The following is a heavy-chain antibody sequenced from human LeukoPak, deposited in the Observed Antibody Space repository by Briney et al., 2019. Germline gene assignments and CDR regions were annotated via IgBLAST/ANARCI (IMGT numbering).Heavy chain of an antibody. J-gene: IGHJ3*02. D-gene: IGHD5-18*01. CDR2: INHSGST. Sequence: SETLSLTCAVYGGSFSGYYWSWIRQPPGKGLEWIGEINHSGSTNYNPSLKSRVTISVDTSKNQFSLKLSSVTAADTAVYYCAREGGYSYGYSAFDIWGQGTMVTVSS. V-gene: IGHV4-34*09. CDR1: GGSFSGYY. CDR3: AREGGYSYGYSAFDI.